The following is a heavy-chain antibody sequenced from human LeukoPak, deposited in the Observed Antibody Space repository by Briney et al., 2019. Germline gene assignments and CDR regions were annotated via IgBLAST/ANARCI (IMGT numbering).Heavy chain of an antibody. J-gene: IGHJ5*02. CDR1: GFTFSSYG. Sequence: PGGSLRLSCAASGFTFSSYGMHWVRQAPGKGLEWVAVISYDGSNKYYADSVKSRFTISRDNSKNTLYLQMNSLRAEDTAVYYCAKGRGGVISWFDPWGQGTLVTVSS. D-gene: IGHD3-10*01. CDR3: AKGRGGVISWFDP. V-gene: IGHV3-30*18. CDR2: ISYDGSNK.